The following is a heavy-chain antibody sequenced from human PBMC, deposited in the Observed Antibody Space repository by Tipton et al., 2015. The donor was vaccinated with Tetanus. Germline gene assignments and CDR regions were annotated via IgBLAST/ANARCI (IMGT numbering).Heavy chain of an antibody. Sequence: SLRLSCSASGFIFSDYWMSWVRQAPGKGLEWVANINRSGGGKYYVDSVKGRFTISRDEAKKSVYLEMSSLTVGDTAVYFCARDRGEDWTNFYYMDVWGKGATVIASS. CDR1: GFIFSDYW. J-gene: IGHJ6*03. V-gene: IGHV3-7*01. D-gene: IGHD3/OR15-3a*01. CDR2: INRSGGGK. CDR3: ARDRGEDWTNFYYMDV.